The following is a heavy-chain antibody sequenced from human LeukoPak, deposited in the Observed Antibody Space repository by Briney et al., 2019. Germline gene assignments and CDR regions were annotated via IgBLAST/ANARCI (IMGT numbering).Heavy chain of an antibody. Sequence: SETMSLTCTVSGYSISSGYYWGWIRQPPGKGLEWIGSIYHGGSTYYNPSLKSRVTISVDTSKNQFSLKLSSVTAADTAVNYCAREVAAAGGSYMDVWGKGTTVTVSS. D-gene: IGHD6-13*01. CDR2: IYHGGST. V-gene: IGHV4-38-2*02. CDR3: AREVAAAGGSYMDV. J-gene: IGHJ6*03. CDR1: GYSISSGYY.